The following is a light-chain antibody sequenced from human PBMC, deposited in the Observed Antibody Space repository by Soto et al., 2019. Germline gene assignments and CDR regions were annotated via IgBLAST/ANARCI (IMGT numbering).Light chain of an antibody. CDR2: DAS. V-gene: IGKV3-11*01. CDR1: QSVSSY. CDR3: QQRSNWPLT. Sequence: IVLTQSPATLSLSPGERATLSCSASQSVSSYLAWYQQKPGQAPRLRIYDASNKATGIPARFNGSGSGTDVTFTISRLEPEDFAVYYCQQRSNWPLTFGGGNKVEIK. J-gene: IGKJ4*01.